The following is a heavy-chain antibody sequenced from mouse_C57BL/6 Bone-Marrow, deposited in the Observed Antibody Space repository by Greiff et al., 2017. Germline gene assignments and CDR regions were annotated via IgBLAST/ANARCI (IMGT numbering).Heavy chain of an antibody. Sequence: EVKLLESGGGLVQPGGSLKLSCAASGFTFSDYYMYWVSQTPEKRLAWVAYISNGGGSTYYPDTVKGRFTISRYNDNNTLYMQMSHLKSDDTAMYYCARQATVVAFYYWGQGTTLTVSS. D-gene: IGHD1-1*01. V-gene: IGHV5-12*01. CDR1: GFTFSDYY. CDR2: ISNGGGST. CDR3: ARQATVVAFYY. J-gene: IGHJ2*01.